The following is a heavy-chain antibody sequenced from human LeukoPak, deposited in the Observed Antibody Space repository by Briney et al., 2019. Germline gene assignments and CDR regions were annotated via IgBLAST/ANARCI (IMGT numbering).Heavy chain of an antibody. D-gene: IGHD2-21*02. CDR2: ISSNGGST. J-gene: IGHJ4*02. V-gene: IGHV3-64D*06. CDR1: GFIFSSYA. Sequence: GGSLRLSCSASGFIFSSYAMHWVRQAPGKGLEYVSAISSNGGSTYYADSVKGRFTISRDNSKNTLYLQMSSLRAEDTAVYYCVKGVVVVTARAFDYWGQGTLVTVSS. CDR3: VKGVVVVTARAFDY.